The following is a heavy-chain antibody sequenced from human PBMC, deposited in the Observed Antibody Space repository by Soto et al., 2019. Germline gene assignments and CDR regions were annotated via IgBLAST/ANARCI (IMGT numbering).Heavy chain of an antibody. V-gene: IGHV3-33*01. CDR1: GFTFSSYG. CDR2: IWYDGSNK. J-gene: IGHJ4*02. D-gene: IGHD1-26*01. CDR3: ARPMAVGAIHHEFDY. Sequence: QVQLVESGGGVVQPGRSLRLSCAASGFTFSSYGMHWVRQAPGKGLEWVAVIWYDGSNKYYADSVKGRFTISRDNSKNKLYRQRNSLRAEDTAVYYCARPMAVGAIHHEFDYWGQGTLVTVSS.